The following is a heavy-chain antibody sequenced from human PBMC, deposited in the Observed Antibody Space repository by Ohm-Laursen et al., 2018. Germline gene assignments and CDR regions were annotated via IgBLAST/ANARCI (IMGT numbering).Heavy chain of an antibody. J-gene: IGHJ4*02. CDR1: GFTFTTYG. CDR2: IWSDGSKT. CDR3: ARDAQLWLFDY. Sequence: SLRLSCAASGFTFTTYGFHWVRQDPGKGLEWVAVIWSDGSKTYYADSVKGRFTISRDNSKNTVSLQMNSLRAEDTAVYYCARDAQLWLFDYWGQGTLVTVSS. D-gene: IGHD5-18*01. V-gene: IGHV3-33*01.